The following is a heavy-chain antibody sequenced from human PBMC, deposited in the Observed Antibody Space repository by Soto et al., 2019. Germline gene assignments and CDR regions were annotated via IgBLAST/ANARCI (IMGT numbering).Heavy chain of an antibody. CDR1: GFTFSSYS. CDR3: ARMIAVAGSNWFDP. CDR2: IGTAGDT. J-gene: IGHJ5*02. D-gene: IGHD6-19*01. Sequence: GGSLRLSCAASGFTFSSYSMNWVRQATGKGLEWVSAIGTAGDTYYPGSVKGRFTISRENAKNSLYLQMNSLRAGDTAVYYCARMIAVAGSNWFDPWGQGTLVTVSS. V-gene: IGHV3-13*04.